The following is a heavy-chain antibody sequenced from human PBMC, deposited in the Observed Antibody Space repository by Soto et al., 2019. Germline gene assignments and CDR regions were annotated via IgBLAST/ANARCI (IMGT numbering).Heavy chain of an antibody. J-gene: IGHJ4*02. V-gene: IGHV4-59*01. Sequence: PSETLSLTCTVSGGSISSYYWSWIRQPPGKGLEWIGYIYYSGSTNYNPSLKSRVTISVDTSKNQFSLKLSSVTAADTAVYYCARAAGEYSYGPGDYWGQGTLVTVSS. CDR2: IYYSGST. CDR1: GGSISSYY. CDR3: ARAAGEYSYGPGDY. D-gene: IGHD5-18*01.